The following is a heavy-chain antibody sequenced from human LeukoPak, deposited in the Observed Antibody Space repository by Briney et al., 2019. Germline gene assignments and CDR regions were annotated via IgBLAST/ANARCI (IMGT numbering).Heavy chain of an antibody. CDR1: GFSVSSSY. D-gene: IGHD3-22*01. J-gene: IGHJ6*03. CDR2: IYGGGNT. Sequence: GGSLRLSCAASGFSVSSSYVSWVRQAPRKGLEWVSIIYGGGNTYYVDSVEGRFTISRDNSKNTLYLQMNSLRAEDTAVYYCAKSYYDSSGLGSYYYYYMDVWGKGTTVAISS. V-gene: IGHV3-66*01. CDR3: AKSYYDSSGLGSYYYYYMDV.